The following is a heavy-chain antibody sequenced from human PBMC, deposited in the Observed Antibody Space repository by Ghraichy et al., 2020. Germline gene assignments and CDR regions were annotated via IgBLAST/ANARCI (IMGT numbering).Heavy chain of an antibody. Sequence: ASVKVSCKASGYPFTDHYIHWVRQAPGQGLEWMGWINSKSGGTNYAQNFQGRVTMTRDTSISSAYLELSRLRSDDTAIYYCARDTEVGASTDEFFQYWGQGTLVTVSS. CDR1: GYPFTDHY. J-gene: IGHJ1*01. V-gene: IGHV1-2*02. CDR3: ARDTEVGASTDEFFQY. D-gene: IGHD1-26*01. CDR2: INSKSGGT.